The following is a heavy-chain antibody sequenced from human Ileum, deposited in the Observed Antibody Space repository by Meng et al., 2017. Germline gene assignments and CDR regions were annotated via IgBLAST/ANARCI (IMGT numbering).Heavy chain of an antibody. CDR2: IYHSGST. CDR3: ASLRYNWNYSTDY. D-gene: IGHD1-7*01. Sequence: GQVRGSGPGLVKPPGTRSLTWAVSGGSISSSNWWSWVRQPPGKGLEWIGEIYHSGSTNYNPSLKSRVAISVDKSKNQFSLKLSSVTAADTAVYYCASLRYNWNYSTDYWGQGTLVTVSS. V-gene: IGHV4-4*03. CDR1: GGSISSSNW. J-gene: IGHJ4*02.